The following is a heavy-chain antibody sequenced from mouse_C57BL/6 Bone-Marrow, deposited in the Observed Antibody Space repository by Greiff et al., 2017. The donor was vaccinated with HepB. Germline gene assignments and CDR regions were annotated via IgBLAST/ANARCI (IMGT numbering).Heavy chain of an antibody. CDR3: AKEATTVSYAMDY. Sequence: EVKLVESEGGLVQPGSSMKLTCTASGFSFSDYDMAWVRQVPEKGLEWVANINDDGSSTYNLASLKSRFIISRDNAKNILYLQMIRQKSEDTATYSCAKEATTVSYAMDYWGQGTSVTVSS. J-gene: IGHJ4*01. V-gene: IGHV5-16*01. CDR2: INDDGSST. CDR1: GFSFSDYD. D-gene: IGHD1-1*01.